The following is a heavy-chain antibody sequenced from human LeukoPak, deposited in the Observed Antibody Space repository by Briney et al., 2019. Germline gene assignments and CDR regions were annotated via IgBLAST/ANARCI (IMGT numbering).Heavy chain of an antibody. CDR1: RFTFSSYA. V-gene: IGHV3-23*01. CDR2: ISASGGAT. J-gene: IGHJ3*01. Sequence: GGSLRLSCAASRFTFSSYAMGWVRQAPGKGLEWVSSISASGGATKNADSVKGRFTISRDDSKNTLYLQMNSLRAEDTAVYYCAKETKYCSGGTCYADAFDFWGQGTMVTVSS. D-gene: IGHD2-15*01. CDR3: AKETKYCSGGTCYADAFDF.